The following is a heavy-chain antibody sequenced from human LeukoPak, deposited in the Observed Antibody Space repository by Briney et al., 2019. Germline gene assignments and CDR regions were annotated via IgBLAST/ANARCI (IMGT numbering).Heavy chain of an antibody. J-gene: IGHJ6*02. CDR1: GFTFSSYG. D-gene: IGHD4-11*01. Sequence: PGRSLRLSCVASGFTFSSYGMNWVRQAPGKGLEWVSSISSSSDYIYYGRFTISRDNAKNSLYLQMNSLRAEDTAVYYCARDIFYSNGYYGMDVWGQGTTVTVSS. V-gene: IGHV3-21*01. CDR3: ARDIFYSNGYYGMDV. CDR2: ISSSSDYI.